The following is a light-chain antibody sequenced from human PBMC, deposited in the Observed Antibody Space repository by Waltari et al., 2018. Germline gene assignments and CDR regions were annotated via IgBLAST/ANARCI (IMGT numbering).Light chain of an antibody. CDR2: DTS. CDR3: WISYSGVGV. V-gene: IGLV7-46*01. J-gene: IGLJ3*02. Sequence: QAVVTQEPSLTVSPGGTVTLTCGSSAGAVTSGLYPYWFQQKPGQAPRTLIYDTSNKPSGTPARFSGSLLGGKAALTLSGAQPEDEAEYYCWISYSGVGVFGGGTKLTVL. CDR1: AGAVTSGLY.